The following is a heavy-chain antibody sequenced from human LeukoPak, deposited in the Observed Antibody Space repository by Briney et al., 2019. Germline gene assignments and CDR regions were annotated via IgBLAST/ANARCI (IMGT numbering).Heavy chain of an antibody. CDR1: GFTFSTYS. V-gene: IGHV3-21*01. CDR3: ARDSPLSFDI. J-gene: IGHJ3*02. Sequence: GGSLRLSCAASGFTFSTYSMNWVRQAPGKGPEWVSSISSSSSFIYYADSVKGRFTISRDNAKNSVYLQMNSLRAEDTAVYYCARDSPLSFDIWGQGTMVTVSS. CDR2: ISSSSSFI.